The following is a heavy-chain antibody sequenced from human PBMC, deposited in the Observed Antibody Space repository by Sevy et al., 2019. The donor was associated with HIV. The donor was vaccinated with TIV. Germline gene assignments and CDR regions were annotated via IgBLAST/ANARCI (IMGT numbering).Heavy chain of an antibody. Sequence: GGSLRLSCAASGFTFSSYAMHWVRQAPGKGLEWVAVISYDGSNKYYADSVKGRFTISRDNSKNRLYLQMNSLRAEDTAVYYCARVVVPAATRYYYYGMDVWGQGTTVTVSS. V-gene: IGHV3-30-3*01. J-gene: IGHJ6*02. CDR2: ISYDGSNK. CDR1: GFTFSSYA. D-gene: IGHD2-2*01. CDR3: ARVVVPAATRYYYYGMDV.